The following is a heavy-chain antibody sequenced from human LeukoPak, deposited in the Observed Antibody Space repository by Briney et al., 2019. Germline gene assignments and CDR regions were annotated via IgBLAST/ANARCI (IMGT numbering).Heavy chain of an antibody. Sequence: PSETLSLTCTVSGGSISSGSYYWNWIRQPAGKGLEWIGRIYTSGSTNYNPSLKSRVTISLDMSKNQFSLKLSSVTAADTAVYYCAGDQGFRLGLDAFDIWGRGTMVTVSS. J-gene: IGHJ3*02. CDR1: GGSISSGSYY. CDR3: AGDQGFRLGLDAFDI. CDR2: IYTSGST. D-gene: IGHD3/OR15-3a*01. V-gene: IGHV4-61*02.